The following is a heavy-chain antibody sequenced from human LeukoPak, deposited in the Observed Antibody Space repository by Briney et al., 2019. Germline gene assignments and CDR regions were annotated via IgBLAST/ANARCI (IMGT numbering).Heavy chain of an antibody. CDR2: ISYGVST. J-gene: IGHJ3*02. CDR3: ARGRGYGGSYLRAFDI. CDR1: GRSISSYL. V-gene: IGHV4-59*08. D-gene: IGHD1-26*01. Sequence: SETLSLTCTVSGRSISSYLWMWIRQPAGKGLEWIGYISYGVSTNYNPSLKSRVTTSLDTSKNQFSLKPSSVTAADTAVYYCARGRGYGGSYLRAFDIWGQGTMVTVSS.